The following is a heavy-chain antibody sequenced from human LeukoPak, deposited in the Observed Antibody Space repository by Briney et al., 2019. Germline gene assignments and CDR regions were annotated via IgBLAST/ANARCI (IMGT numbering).Heavy chain of an antibody. Sequence: SETLSLTCSVSGTSTNSYYWSWIRLPPGQGLEWIGCVYTSGGTTYNPSLKSRVTISVDTSRSQVSLKLSSVTAADTAVYYCARGGSQQNYYYNYMDVWGKGTTVTVSS. CDR2: VYTSGGT. J-gene: IGHJ6*03. D-gene: IGHD1-26*01. CDR3: ARGGSQQNYYYNYMDV. CDR1: GTSTNSYY. V-gene: IGHV4-4*08.